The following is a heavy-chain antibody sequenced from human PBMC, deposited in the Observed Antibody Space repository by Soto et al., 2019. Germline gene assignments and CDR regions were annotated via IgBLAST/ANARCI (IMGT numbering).Heavy chain of an antibody. D-gene: IGHD6-19*01. J-gene: IGHJ4*02. Sequence: PGWSLRLSCAASGFTFSSYSMNWVRQAPGKGLEWVSYITPSSDTIYYADSVKGRFTISRDNGKNSLYLQMNSLRDEDTAVYYCARDIGSGWYYFDYWGQGNMVTVSS. CDR3: ARDIGSGWYYFDY. CDR1: GFTFSSYS. CDR2: ITPSSDTI. V-gene: IGHV3-48*02.